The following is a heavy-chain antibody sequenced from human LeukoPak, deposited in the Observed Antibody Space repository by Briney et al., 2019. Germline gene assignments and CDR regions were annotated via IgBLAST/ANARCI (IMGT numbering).Heavy chain of an antibody. CDR3: ARAVAGRQRLDC. CDR1: GGSFSGYY. CDR2: INHSGST. V-gene: IGHV4-34*01. D-gene: IGHD6-19*01. Sequence: SETLSLTCAVYGGSFSGYYWSWIRQPPGKGLEWIGEINHSGSTNYNPSLKSRVTISVDTSKNQFSLKLSSVTAADTAVYYCARAVAGRQRLDCWGQGTLVTVSS. J-gene: IGHJ4*02.